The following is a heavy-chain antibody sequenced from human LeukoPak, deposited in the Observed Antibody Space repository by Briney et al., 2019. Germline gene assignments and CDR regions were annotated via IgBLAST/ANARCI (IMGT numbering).Heavy chain of an antibody. J-gene: IGHJ5*02. CDR1: GFTFSSYS. Sequence: TGGSLRLSCAASGFTFSSYSMNWVRQAPGKGLEWVSSISSSSSYIYYADSVKGRFTISGDNAKNSLYLQMNSLRAVDTAVYYCARDRPYCSSTSCFRGFDPWGQGTLVTVSS. V-gene: IGHV3-21*01. CDR3: ARDRPYCSSTSCFRGFDP. CDR2: ISSSSSYI. D-gene: IGHD2-2*01.